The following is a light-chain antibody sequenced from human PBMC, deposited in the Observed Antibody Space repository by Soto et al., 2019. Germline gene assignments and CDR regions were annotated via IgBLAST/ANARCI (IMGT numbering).Light chain of an antibody. V-gene: IGLV2-23*02. CDR1: SSDVGSYNL. J-gene: IGLJ1*01. CDR3: CSYAGSRV. CDR2: EVS. Sequence: QSVLPQPASVSGSPGQSITISCPGTSSDVGSYNLVSWYQQHPGKAPKLMIYEVSKRPSGVSNRFSGSKSGNTASLTISGLQAEDEADYYCCSYAGSRVFGTGTKVTVL.